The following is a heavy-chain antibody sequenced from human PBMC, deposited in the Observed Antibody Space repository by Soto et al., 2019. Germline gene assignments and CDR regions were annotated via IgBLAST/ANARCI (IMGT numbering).Heavy chain of an antibody. V-gene: IGHV3-48*01. J-gene: IGHJ4*02. CDR2: ISSSSTTV. CDR1: GFIFRSFS. CDR3: ARDRDSSGWNDY. Sequence: EVQLVESGGGLVQPGGSLRLSCAASGFIFRSFSMNWVRQAPGKGLEWISYISSSSTTVHYADSVKGRFTISRDNVKNSLYLQMDSLRAEDTAVYYCARDRDSSGWNDYWGQGTLVTVSS. D-gene: IGHD6-19*01.